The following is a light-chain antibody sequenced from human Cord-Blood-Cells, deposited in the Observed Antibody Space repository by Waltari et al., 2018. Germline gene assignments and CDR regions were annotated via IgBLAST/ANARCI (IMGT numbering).Light chain of an antibody. V-gene: IGLV2-23*01. CDR2: EGS. CDR1: SSDVGSSNL. Sequence: QSALTQPASVSGSPGQSIPIPCTRTSSDVGSSNLVFWYQQAPGKAPKLMIYEGSKRPSGVSNRFSGSKSGNTASLTISGLQAEDEADYYCCSYAGSSTWVFGGGTKLTVL. CDR3: CSYAGSSTWV. J-gene: IGLJ2*01.